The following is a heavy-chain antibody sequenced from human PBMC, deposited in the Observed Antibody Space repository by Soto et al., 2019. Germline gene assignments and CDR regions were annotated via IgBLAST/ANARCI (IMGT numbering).Heavy chain of an antibody. J-gene: IGHJ5*02. CDR2: IYYSGST. Sequence: SETLSLTCTVSGGSISSSSYYWGWIRQPPGKGPEWIGSIYYSGSTYYNPSLKSRVTISVDTSKNQFSLKLSSVTAADTAGDYCARCSPGITMGRANWFDPWGRGNLVTVS. CDR1: GGSISSSSYY. V-gene: IGHV4-39*01. CDR3: ARCSPGITMGRANWFDP. D-gene: IGHD3-10*01.